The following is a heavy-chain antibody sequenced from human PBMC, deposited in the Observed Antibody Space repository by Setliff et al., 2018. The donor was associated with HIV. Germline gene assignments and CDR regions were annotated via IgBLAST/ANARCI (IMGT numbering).Heavy chain of an antibody. Sequence: ASVKVSCKASGYTFTRYAMHWVRQAPGQRLEWMGWINSGTGNTIYSQKFQGRVTFSRDTSASTAYMELSSLRSEDTAVYYCANSVTDASYWYFIHWGRGSPVTVSS. J-gene: IGHJ2*01. V-gene: IGHV1-3*01. CDR1: GYTFTRYA. D-gene: IGHD4-17*01. CDR2: INSGTGNT. CDR3: ANSVTDASYWYFIH.